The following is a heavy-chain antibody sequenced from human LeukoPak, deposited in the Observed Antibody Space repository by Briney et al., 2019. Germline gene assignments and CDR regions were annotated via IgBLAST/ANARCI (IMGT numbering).Heavy chain of an antibody. CDR3: AKSAILERREGVYFDY. Sequence: GGSLRLSCAASGFTFSSYAMTWVRQAPGKGLEWVSGISGSGGSTYYADSVKGRFTISRDNSKNTLYLQMNSLRAEDTAVYYSAKSAILERREGVYFDYWGQGTLVTVSS. CDR1: GFTFSSYA. D-gene: IGHD1-1*01. CDR2: ISGSGGST. J-gene: IGHJ4*02. V-gene: IGHV3-23*01.